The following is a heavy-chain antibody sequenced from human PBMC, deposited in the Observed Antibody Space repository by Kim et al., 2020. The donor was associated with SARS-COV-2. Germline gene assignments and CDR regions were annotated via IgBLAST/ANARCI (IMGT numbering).Heavy chain of an antibody. CDR1: GFPLTTCS. CDR3: ARYYSSTYCFSFDL. V-gene: IGHV3-21*01. J-gene: IGHJ2*01. D-gene: IGHD2-2*01. CDR2: ISSSGSFI. Sequence: GGSLRLSCAASGFPLTTCSMNWVRQAPGKGLEWVSSISSSGSFIYYADSVKGRFTISRDISKNSLHLQMDSLTAEDTAVYYYARYYSSTYCFSFDLWGRG.